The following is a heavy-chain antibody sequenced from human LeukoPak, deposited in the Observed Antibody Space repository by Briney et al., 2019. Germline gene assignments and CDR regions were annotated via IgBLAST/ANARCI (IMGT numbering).Heavy chain of an antibody. D-gene: IGHD3-10*01. CDR2: IYTSGSP. CDR3: AKGQRVRGVISELYYFDY. V-gene: IGHV4-4*07. Sequence: SEPLSLTCTVSGGSINTYYWSWIRQPAGKGLEWIGRIYTSGSPNYNPSLKSRVTMSVDTSKNQFSLKLSSVTAADTVVYYCAKGQRVRGVISELYYFDYWGQGTLVTVSS. J-gene: IGHJ4*02. CDR1: GGSINTYY.